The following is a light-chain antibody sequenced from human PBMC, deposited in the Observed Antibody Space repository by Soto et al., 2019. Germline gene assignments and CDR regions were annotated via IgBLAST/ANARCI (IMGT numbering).Light chain of an antibody. CDR3: LQHNSYPWT. CDR2: AAS. V-gene: IGKV1-27*01. J-gene: IGKJ1*01. Sequence: DIQMTQSPSSLSASVGDRVTITCRASQGISNSLAWYQQKPGKVPKLLIYAASTLQSGVPSRFSGSGSGTDFTLTISSLQPDDVSTYYCLQHNSYPWTCGQGTKVEIK. CDR1: QGISNS.